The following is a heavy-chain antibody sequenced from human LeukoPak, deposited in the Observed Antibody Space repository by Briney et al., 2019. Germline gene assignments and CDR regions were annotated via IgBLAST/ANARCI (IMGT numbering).Heavy chain of an antibody. CDR2: ISGSDNTI. CDR1: GFTFRDYY. D-gene: IGHD3-10*01. Sequence: GGSLRLSCAASGFTFRDYYMSWIRQAPGKGLEWVSYISGSDNTIYYTDSVKGRFTISRDNSKNTLYLQMNSLRAEDTAVYYCAKVGSRGYYYYYGMDVWGQGTTVTVSS. CDR3: AKVGSRGYYYYYGMDV. J-gene: IGHJ6*02. V-gene: IGHV3-11*04.